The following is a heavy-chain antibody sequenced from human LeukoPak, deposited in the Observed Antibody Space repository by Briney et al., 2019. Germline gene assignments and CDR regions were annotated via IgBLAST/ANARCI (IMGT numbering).Heavy chain of an antibody. CDR2: FDPEDGET. V-gene: IGHV1-24*01. CDR1: GYTLTELS. J-gene: IGHJ4*02. CDR3: ARAAWFGELLR. Sequence: ASVKVSCKVSGYTLTELSMHWVRQAPGKGLEWMGGFDPEDGETIYAQKFQGRVTMTRNTSISTAYMELSSLRSEDTAVYYCARAAWFGELLRWGQGTLVTVSS. D-gene: IGHD3-10*01.